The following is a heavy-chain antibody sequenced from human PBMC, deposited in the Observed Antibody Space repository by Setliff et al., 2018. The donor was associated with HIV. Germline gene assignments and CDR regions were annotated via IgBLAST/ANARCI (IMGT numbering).Heavy chain of an antibody. CDR1: GYTFTSHY. J-gene: IGHJ4*02. CDR2: ISAYNGNT. Sequence: VASVKVSCKASGYTFTSHYLHWVRQAPGQGLEWMGWISAYNGNTNYAQKLQGRVTVTMDTSTSTAYMELRSLKSDDTAVYYCARGKTWLRFLDYWGQGTLVT. V-gene: IGHV1-18*04. D-gene: IGHD5-12*01. CDR3: ARGKTWLRFLDY.